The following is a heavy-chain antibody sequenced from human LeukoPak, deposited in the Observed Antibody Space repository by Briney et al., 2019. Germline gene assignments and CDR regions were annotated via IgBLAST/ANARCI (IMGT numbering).Heavy chain of an antibody. V-gene: IGHV3-7*03. CDR3: AKDARTITMIVVVPSPDY. J-gene: IGHJ4*02. Sequence: KTGGSLRLSCAASGFTFSSYWMSWVRQAPGKGLEWVANIKQDGSEKYYVDSVKGRFTISRDNAKNSLYLQMNSLRAEDTAVYYCAKDARTITMIVVVPSPDYWGQGTLVTVSS. D-gene: IGHD3-22*01. CDR1: GFTFSSYW. CDR2: IKQDGSEK.